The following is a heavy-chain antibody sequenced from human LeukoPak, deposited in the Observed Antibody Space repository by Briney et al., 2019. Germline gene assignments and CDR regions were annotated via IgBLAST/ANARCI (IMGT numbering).Heavy chain of an antibody. CDR2: IYYSGST. Sequence: SETLSLTCTVSGGSISSYYWSWIRQPPGKGLEWIGYIYYSGSTNYNPSLKSRVTISVDTSKNQFSLKLSPVTAADTAVYYCAGGWYDYFDYWGQGTLVTVSS. CDR1: GGSISSYY. J-gene: IGHJ4*02. CDR3: AGGWYDYFDY. V-gene: IGHV4-59*01. D-gene: IGHD6-19*01.